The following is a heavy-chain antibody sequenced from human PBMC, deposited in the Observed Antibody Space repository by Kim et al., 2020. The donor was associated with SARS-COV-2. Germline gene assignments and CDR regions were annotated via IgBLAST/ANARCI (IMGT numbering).Heavy chain of an antibody. D-gene: IGHD2-21*02. CDR3: ARGGAYCGGDCYSWFDP. J-gene: IGHJ5*02. Sequence: VKGRLTISRDNAKNSLYLRMSSLRAEDTAVYYCARGGAYCGGDCYSWFDPWGQGTLVTVSS. V-gene: IGHV3-11*06.